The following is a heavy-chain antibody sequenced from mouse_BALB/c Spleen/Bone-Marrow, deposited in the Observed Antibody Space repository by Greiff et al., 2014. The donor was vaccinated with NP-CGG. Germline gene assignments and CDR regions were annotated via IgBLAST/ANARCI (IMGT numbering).Heavy chain of an antibody. CDR1: GFSLTSYG. Sequence: QVQLKESGPGLVAPSQSLSITCTVSGFSLTSYGVHWVRQPPGKVLEWLGVIWAGGSTNYNSALMSRLSISKDNSKSQVFLKMNSLQTDDTAMYYCARGYYYEGAMDYWGQGTSVTVSS. CDR2: IWAGGST. D-gene: IGHD1-1*01. J-gene: IGHJ4*01. V-gene: IGHV2-9*02. CDR3: ARGYYYEGAMDY.